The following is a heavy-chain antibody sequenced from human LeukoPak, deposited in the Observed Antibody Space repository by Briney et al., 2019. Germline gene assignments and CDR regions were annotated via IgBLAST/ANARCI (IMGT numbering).Heavy chain of an antibody. CDR2: MNPNSGNT. CDR3: ARGRITIFRVVIHGMDV. CDR1: GYTFTSYD. J-gene: IGHJ6*02. Sequence: ASVKVSCKASGYTFTSYDINWVRQATGQGLEWMGWMNPNSGNTGYAQKFQGRVTMTRNTSISTAYMELSSLRSEDTAVYYCARGRITIFRVVIHGMDVWGQGTTVTVSS. V-gene: IGHV1-8*01. D-gene: IGHD3-3*01.